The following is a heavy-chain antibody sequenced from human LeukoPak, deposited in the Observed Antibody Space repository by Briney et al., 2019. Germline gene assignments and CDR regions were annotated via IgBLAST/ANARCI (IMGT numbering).Heavy chain of an antibody. CDR3: ARDSGDIVVVPAAMDLGY. D-gene: IGHD2-2*01. CDR1: GFTFSSYW. J-gene: IGHJ4*02. V-gene: IGHV3-7*01. CDR2: IKQDGSEK. Sequence: GGSLRLSCAASGFTFSSYWMSWVRQAPGKGLEWVANIKQDGSEKYYVDSVKGRFTISRDNAKNSLYLQMNSLRAEDTAVYYCARDSGDIVVVPAAMDLGYWGQGTLVTVSS.